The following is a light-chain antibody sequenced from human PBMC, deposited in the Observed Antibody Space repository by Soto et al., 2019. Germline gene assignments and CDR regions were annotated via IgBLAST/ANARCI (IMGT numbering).Light chain of an antibody. CDR2: GAS. Sequence: ETVLTQSPRTRALSPGERAPRSCRASQSVSSNLAWYQQKPGQAPRLLIYGASTRATGIPARFSGSGSGTEFTLTIRSLQSEEFAVSYCQPYHTSPQTFGQGTKVDIK. V-gene: IGKV3-15*01. CDR1: QSVSSN. J-gene: IGKJ1*01. CDR3: QPYHTSPQT.